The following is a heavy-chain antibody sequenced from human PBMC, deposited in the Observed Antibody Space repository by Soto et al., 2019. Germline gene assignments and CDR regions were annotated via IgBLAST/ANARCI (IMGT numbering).Heavy chain of an antibody. Sequence: PSETMSLTCTVSGVSIRSGGYYWRWTRQPPGKGLERIGYIHRGGNTYYNPSLENRVTISVDTSKNQFYLKLRSLTAADTAVYYCARGGWSNDYWGQGILVTSPQ. CDR1: GVSIRSGGYY. CDR2: IHRGGNT. V-gene: IGHV4-61*08. J-gene: IGHJ4*02. CDR3: ARGGWSNDY. D-gene: IGHD6-19*01.